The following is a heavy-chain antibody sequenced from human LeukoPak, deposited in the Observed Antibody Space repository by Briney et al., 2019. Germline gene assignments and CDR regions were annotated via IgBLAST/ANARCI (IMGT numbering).Heavy chain of an antibody. Sequence: SETLSLTCAVYGGSFSGYYWSWIRQPPGKGLEWIGEINHSGSTNYNPSLKSRVTISVDTSKNQFSLKLSSVTAADTAVYYCAREGIVVVPAAMGSGYYYMDVWGKGTTVTVSS. CDR3: AREGIVVVPAAMGSGYYYMDV. J-gene: IGHJ6*03. CDR2: INHSGST. V-gene: IGHV4-34*01. D-gene: IGHD2-2*01. CDR1: GGSFSGYY.